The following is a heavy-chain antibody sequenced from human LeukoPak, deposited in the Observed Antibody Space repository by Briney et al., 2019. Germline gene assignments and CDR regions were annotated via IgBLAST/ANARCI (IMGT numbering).Heavy chain of an antibody. J-gene: IGHJ6*03. V-gene: IGHV4-61*02. CDR3: ARVTATIPYYYMDV. D-gene: IGHD1-26*01. CDR1: GGSISSSSYY. CDR2: IYTNRST. Sequence: SETLSLTCTVSGGSISSSSYYWGWIRQPAGKGLEWIGRIYTNRSTNYNPSLKSRVTMSVDTSKNQFSLKLSSVTAADTAVYYCARVTATIPYYYMDVWGKGTTVAVSS.